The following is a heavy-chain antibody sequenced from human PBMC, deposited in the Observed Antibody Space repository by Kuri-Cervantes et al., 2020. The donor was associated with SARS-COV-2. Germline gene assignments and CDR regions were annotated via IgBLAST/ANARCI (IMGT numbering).Heavy chain of an antibody. CDR2: VDPSDSYT. Sequence: KVSSKGSGYSFTSYWNSWGRQMPGKGLEWLGRVDPSDSYTKYSPSFQGHVTISADKSISTAYLQWSSLKASDTAMYYCARRRKRLNGMDVWGQGTTVTVSS. CDR1: GYSFTSYW. CDR3: ARRRKRLNGMDV. V-gene: IGHV5-10-1*01. J-gene: IGHJ6*01. D-gene: IGHD5-24*01.